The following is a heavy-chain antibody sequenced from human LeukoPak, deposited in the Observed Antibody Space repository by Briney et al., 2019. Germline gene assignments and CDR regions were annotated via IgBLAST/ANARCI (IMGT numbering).Heavy chain of an antibody. CDR1: GGSFSDYY. D-gene: IGHD5-18*01. J-gene: IGHJ4*02. CDR2: INHSGNT. V-gene: IGHV4-34*01. Sequence: SETLSLTCTVYGGSFSDYYWSWIRQPPGKGLEWIGEINHSGNTIYNPSLKSRATISVDTSKNQFSLRLSSVTAADTTVYYCARGLRRYSKAFPFDYWGQGTLVTVSS. CDR3: ARGLRRYSKAFPFDY.